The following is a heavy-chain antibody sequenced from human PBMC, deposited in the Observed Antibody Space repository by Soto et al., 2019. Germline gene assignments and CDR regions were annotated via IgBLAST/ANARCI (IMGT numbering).Heavy chain of an antibody. J-gene: IGHJ3*02. V-gene: IGHV3-30*18. Sequence: QVQLVESGGGVVQPGRSLRLSCAASGFTFSSYGMHWVRQAPGKGLEWVAVISYDGSNKYYADSVKGRFTISRDNSKNTLYLQMNSLRAEDTAVYYCAKLVDSDAFDIWGQGTMVTVSS. CDR1: GFTFSSYG. CDR2: ISYDGSNK. D-gene: IGHD2-21*01. CDR3: AKLVDSDAFDI.